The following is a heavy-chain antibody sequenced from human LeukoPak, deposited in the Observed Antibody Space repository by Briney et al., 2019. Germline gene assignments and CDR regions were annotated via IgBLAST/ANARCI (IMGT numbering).Heavy chain of an antibody. CDR3: ARGPANGWYDY. CDR2: IYASGTT. Sequence: PSETLSLTCTVSGDSITTYYWNWIRQTAGKGLEWIGHIYASGTTNYNPSLKSRVTMSIDTSKNQFSLTVSSVTAADTAVYHCARGPANGWYDYWGQGTLVTVSS. D-gene: IGHD6-19*01. V-gene: IGHV4-4*07. CDR1: GDSITTYY. J-gene: IGHJ4*02.